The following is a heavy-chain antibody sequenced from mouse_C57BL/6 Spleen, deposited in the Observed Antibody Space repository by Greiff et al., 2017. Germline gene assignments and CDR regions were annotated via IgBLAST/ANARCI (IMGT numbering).Heavy chain of an antibody. CDR3: ARGNDGYYFSWFAY. Sequence: VQLQQPGAELVRPGSSVKLSCKASGYTFTSYWMHWVKQRPIQGLEWIGNIDPSDSETHYNQKFKDKATLTVDKSSSTAYMQLSSLTSEDSAVYYCARGNDGYYFSWFAYWGQGTLVTVSA. CDR1: GYTFTSYW. D-gene: IGHD2-3*01. J-gene: IGHJ3*01. V-gene: IGHV1-52*01. CDR2: IDPSDSET.